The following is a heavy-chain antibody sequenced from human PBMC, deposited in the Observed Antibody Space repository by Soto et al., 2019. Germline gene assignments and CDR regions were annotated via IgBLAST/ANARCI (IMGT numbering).Heavy chain of an antibody. CDR1: GYTFTTYD. Sequence: ASVKVSCKASGYTFTTYDISWVRQAPGQGLEWMGWISGYSGNTNYAQKFQGRVTMTTDTSTSTAYMDLRSLRSDDTAVYYCARDLWLGDPTQKYYHYYYMDVWGKGTTVTVSS. CDR3: ARDLWLGDPTQKYYHYYYMDV. CDR2: ISGYSGNT. V-gene: IGHV1-18*01. J-gene: IGHJ6*03. D-gene: IGHD3-10*01.